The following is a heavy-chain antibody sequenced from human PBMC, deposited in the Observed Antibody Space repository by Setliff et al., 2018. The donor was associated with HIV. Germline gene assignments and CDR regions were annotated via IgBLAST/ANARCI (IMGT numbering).Heavy chain of an antibody. CDR2: INQDGSAK. J-gene: IGHJ4*02. V-gene: IGHV3-7*01. CDR1: GGSISSYY. D-gene: IGHD1-7*01. CDR3: AREGITGTTLHPY. Sequence: ETLSLTCTVPGGSISSYYWSWVRQAPGKGLEWVANINQDGSAKDYVDSVKGRFTISRDNAKNSLYLQMNTLRAEDTAVYYCAREGITGTTLHPYWGQGTLVTVSS.